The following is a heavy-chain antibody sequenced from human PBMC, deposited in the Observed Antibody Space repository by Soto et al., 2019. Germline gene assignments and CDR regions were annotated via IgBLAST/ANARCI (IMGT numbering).Heavy chain of an antibody. CDR2: IYYTGAT. D-gene: IGHD6-25*01. Sequence: QVKLKESGPGLVESSGTLSLTCEVSSGSISSGNWWSWVRQPPGKGLEWIGEIYYTGATNYNPSLKSRVTMTIDKSKDQFSLNLRSATAADTAVYYCARVFSSGSGWMYYFDFWGQGILVSVSS. CDR3: ARVFSSGSGWMYYFDF. V-gene: IGHV4-4*02. J-gene: IGHJ4*02. CDR1: SGSISSGNW.